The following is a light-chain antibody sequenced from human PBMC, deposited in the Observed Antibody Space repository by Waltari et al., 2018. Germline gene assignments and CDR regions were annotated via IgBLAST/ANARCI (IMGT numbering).Light chain of an antibody. CDR2: SAS. Sequence: DIQMTQSPSSVSASVGDRVTMTCRARLVIGGWLAWYQHEPGKAPKLLIYSASTLQSGVPARFSGSGSGTDFTLTISNLQPGDLATYYCQQAYSFPYTFGQGTNLEIK. J-gene: IGKJ2*01. CDR3: QQAYSFPYT. CDR1: LVIGGW. V-gene: IGKV1-12*02.